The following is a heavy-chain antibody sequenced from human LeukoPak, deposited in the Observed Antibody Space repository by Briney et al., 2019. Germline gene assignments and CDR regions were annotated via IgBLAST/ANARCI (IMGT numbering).Heavy chain of an antibody. D-gene: IGHD3-3*01. CDR2: IYPGDSDT. CDR1: GYSFTSYW. Sequence: GESLKIFCKGSGYSFTSYWIGWVRQMPGKGLEWMGIIYPGDSDTRYSPSFQGQVTISADKSISTAYLQWSSLKASDTAMYYCARHQTHYDFWSGYYYMDVWGKGTTVTVSS. CDR3: ARHQTHYDFWSGYYYMDV. J-gene: IGHJ6*03. V-gene: IGHV5-51*01.